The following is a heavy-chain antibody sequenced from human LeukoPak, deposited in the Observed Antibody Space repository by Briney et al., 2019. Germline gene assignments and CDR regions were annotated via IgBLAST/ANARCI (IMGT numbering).Heavy chain of an antibody. CDR2: IYPGNSDA. D-gene: IGHD6-19*01. V-gene: IGHV5-51*01. CDR1: GXSFSSYW. J-gene: IGHJ5*02. CDR3: ARRSYSSGPNWFDP. Sequence: GESLKISCKGSGXSFSSYWSAWVRQMPGKGLEWMGIIYPGNSDARYSPSFEGRVTISADKSISTAYLQWSSLKASDTATYYCARRSYSSGPNWFDPWGQGTLVSVSS.